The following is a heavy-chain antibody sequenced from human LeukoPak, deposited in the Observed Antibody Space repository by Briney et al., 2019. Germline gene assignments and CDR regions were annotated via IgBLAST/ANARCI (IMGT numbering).Heavy chain of an antibody. CDR3: ATSPTGYSPGY. CDR1: GGTFSTFA. D-gene: IGHD4-23*01. V-gene: IGHV1-69*13. CDR2: IIPILGTA. Sequence: ASVKVSCKASGGTFSTFALSWVRQAPGQGPDWMGAIIPILGTANYAQKFQGRVTITADESTSTAYMELSSLTSEDTAVYYCATSPTGYSPGYWGQGTLVTVSS. J-gene: IGHJ4*02.